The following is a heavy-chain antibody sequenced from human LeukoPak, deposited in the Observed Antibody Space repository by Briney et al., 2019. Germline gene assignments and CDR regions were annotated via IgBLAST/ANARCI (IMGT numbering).Heavy chain of an antibody. D-gene: IGHD3-16*01. CDR1: GGTFSSYA. J-gene: IGHJ4*02. V-gene: IGHV1-69*05. Sequence: SVKVSCKASGGTFSSYAISWVRQAPGQGLEWMGGIIPIFGTANYAQKFQGRVTMTRDTSTSTVYMELSSLRSEDTAVYYCAREGGGYYFDYWGQGTLVTVSS. CDR2: IIPIFGTA. CDR3: AREGGGYYFDY.